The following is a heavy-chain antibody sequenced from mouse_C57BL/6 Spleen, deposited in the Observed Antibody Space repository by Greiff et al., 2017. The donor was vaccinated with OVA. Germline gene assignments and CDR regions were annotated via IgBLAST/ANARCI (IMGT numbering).Heavy chain of an antibody. J-gene: IGHJ1*03. CDR3: ARSGIYYDYDEGVWYFDV. CDR1: GYSFTDYN. V-gene: IGHV1-39*01. CDR2: INPNYGTT. Sequence: VQLQQSGPELVKPGASVKISCKASGYSFTDYNMNWVKQSNGKSLEWIGVINPNYGTTSYNQKFKGKATLTVDQSSSTAYMQLNSLTSEDSAGYYCARSGIYYDYDEGVWYFDVWGTGTTVTVSS. D-gene: IGHD2-4*01.